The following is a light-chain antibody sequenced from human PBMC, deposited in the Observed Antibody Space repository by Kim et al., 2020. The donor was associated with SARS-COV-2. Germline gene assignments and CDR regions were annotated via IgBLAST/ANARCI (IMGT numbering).Light chain of an antibody. J-gene: IGKJ4*01. V-gene: IGKV1-39*01. CDR1: QSIGSY. CDR2: GAS. Sequence: DIQMTQSPSSLSASVGDRVTITCRASQSIGSYLNWYLQRPGKAPKVLIYGASSLQSGVPSRFSGSGSGTDFTLTISGLQPEDSATYFCQQRYSTPLTFGGGTKVDIK. CDR3: QQRYSTPLT.